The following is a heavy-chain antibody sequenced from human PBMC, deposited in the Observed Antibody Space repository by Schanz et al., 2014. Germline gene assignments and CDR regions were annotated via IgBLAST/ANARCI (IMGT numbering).Heavy chain of an antibody. D-gene: IGHD6-13*01. Sequence: QVQLVESGGGLVKPGGSLRLSCAASGFTFSDYYMSWIHQAPGKGLEWVLYISSSGSYTNYADSVKGRFTTSRDNGKKSMYLQMNSLRAEDTAVYYCARLDSSSWYPRYWGQGTLVTVSS. V-gene: IGHV3-11*05. CDR1: GFTFSDYY. J-gene: IGHJ4*02. CDR3: ARLDSSSWYPRY. CDR2: ISSSGSYT.